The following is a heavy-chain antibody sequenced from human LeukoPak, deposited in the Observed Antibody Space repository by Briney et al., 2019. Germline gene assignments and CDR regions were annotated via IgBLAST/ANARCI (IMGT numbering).Heavy chain of an antibody. J-gene: IGHJ6*02. CDR2: ISYDGSNK. D-gene: IGHD5-24*01. CDR1: GFTFSSYG. Sequence: GRSLRLSCAASGFTFSSYGMHWVRQAPGKGLEWVAVISYDGSNKYYADSVKGRFTISRDNSKNTLYLQMNSLGAEDTAVYYCAKSQMANHYYYYGMDVWGQGTTVTVSS. V-gene: IGHV3-30*18. CDR3: AKSQMANHYYYYGMDV.